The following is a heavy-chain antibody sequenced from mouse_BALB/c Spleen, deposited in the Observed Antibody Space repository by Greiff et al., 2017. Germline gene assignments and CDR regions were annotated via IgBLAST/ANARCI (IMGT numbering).Heavy chain of an antibody. V-gene: IGHV1-14*01. Sequence: VQLQQSGPELVKPGASVKMSCKASGYTFTSYVMHWVKQKPGQGLEWIGYINPYNDGTKYNEKFKGKATLTSDKSSSTAYMELSSLTSEDSAVYYCARWRGYDYDEGRFDYWGQGTTLTVSS. CDR1: GYTFTSYV. CDR2: INPYNDGT. D-gene: IGHD2-4*01. J-gene: IGHJ2*01. CDR3: ARWRGYDYDEGRFDY.